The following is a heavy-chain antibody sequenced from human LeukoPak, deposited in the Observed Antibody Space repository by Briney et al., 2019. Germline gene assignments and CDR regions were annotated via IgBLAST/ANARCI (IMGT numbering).Heavy chain of an antibody. CDR3: AGIPVFGVVLHQEPV. CDR1: GGTFSDYA. CDR2: FIPILAAA. D-gene: IGHD3-3*01. Sequence: ASVKVSCKASGGTFSDYALNWVRQAPGQGLEWMGVFIPILAAANSTQKFQGRVTITADISTNTVYMELSSLRSEDTAVYFGAGIPVFGVVLHQEPVWGKGTTVAVSS. V-gene: IGHV1-69*10. J-gene: IGHJ6*04.